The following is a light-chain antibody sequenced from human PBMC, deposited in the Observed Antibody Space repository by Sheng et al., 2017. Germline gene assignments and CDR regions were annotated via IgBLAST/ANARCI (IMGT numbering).Light chain of an antibody. CDR2: EGT. J-gene: IGLJ2*01. CDR3: FSYGGTSGV. V-gene: IGLV2-23*01. CDR1: NSDLGVYSL. Sequence: QSALTQPASVSGSPGQSITISCTGTNSDLGVYSLVSWYQQHPDKVPKLMIYEGTKRPSGVSDRFSGSKSGNTASLTISGLQAEDEGDYYCFSYGGTSGVFGGGTKLTVL.